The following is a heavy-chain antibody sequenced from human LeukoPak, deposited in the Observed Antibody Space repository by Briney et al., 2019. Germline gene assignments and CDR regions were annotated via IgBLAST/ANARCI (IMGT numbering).Heavy chain of an antibody. CDR2: IYHSGST. CDR3: ASYYYGRGFDY. D-gene: IGHD3-10*02. J-gene: IGHJ4*02. Sequence: PSQTLSLTCAVSGGSISSGGYSWSWIRQPPGKGLEWIGYIYHSGSTYYNPSLESRVTISVDRSKNQFSLKLSSVTAADTAVYYCASYYYGRGFDYWGQGTLVTVSS. V-gene: IGHV4-30-2*01. CDR1: GGSISSGGYS.